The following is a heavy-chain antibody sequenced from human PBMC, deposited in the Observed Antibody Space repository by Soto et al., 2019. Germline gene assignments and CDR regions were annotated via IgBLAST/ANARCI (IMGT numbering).Heavy chain of an antibody. CDR3: ASWHERKHAYDV. Sequence: DVQLVESGGGLIQPGESLRLSCAAFGLTVSGKKYVAWVRQAPGKGLEWVSALYDVDGSFYADSVKGRFTTSSDSSKTTVYLQMNVLRPDDTAVYYCASWHERKHAYDVWGQGTRVNVSS. J-gene: IGHJ3*01. CDR1: GLTVSGKKY. D-gene: IGHD1-1*01. CDR2: LYDVDGS. V-gene: IGHV3-53*01.